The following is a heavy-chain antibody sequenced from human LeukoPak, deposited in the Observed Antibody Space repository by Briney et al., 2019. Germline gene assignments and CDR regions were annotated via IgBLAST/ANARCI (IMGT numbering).Heavy chain of an antibody. D-gene: IGHD5-18*01. CDR3: ARGNTRRYSYGYKS. CDR1: GGSFSGYY. J-gene: IGHJ4*02. V-gene: IGHV4-34*01. Sequence: SETLSLTCAVYGGSFSGYYWSWIRQPPGKGLEWIGEINHSGSTNYNPSLKSRVTISVDTSKNQFSLKLSSVTAADTAVYYCARGNTRRYSYGYKSWGQGTLVTVSS. CDR2: INHSGST.